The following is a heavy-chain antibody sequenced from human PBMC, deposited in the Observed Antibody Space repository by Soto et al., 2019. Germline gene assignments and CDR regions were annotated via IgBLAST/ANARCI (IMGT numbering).Heavy chain of an antibody. CDR2: VSGSGATT. CDR3: ARGRQWELPPPLYFDY. CDR1: GFTFSSYA. Sequence: GGSLRLSCAASGFTFSSYAVTWVRQAPGKGLEWVSAVSGSGATTNYADSVKGRFTISRDNSKNTLYLQMNSLRAEDTAVYYCARGRQWELPPPLYFDYWGQGTLVTVSS. V-gene: IGHV3-23*01. D-gene: IGHD1-26*01. J-gene: IGHJ4*02.